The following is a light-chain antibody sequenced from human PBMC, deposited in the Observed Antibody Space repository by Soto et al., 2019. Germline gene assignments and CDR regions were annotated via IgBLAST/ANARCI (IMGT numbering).Light chain of an antibody. Sequence: DIVMTQSPDSLAVSLGERATINCKSSQSVLYSSNNQNYLAWYQQKPGQPPKLLIYWASIRESGVPDRFSGSGSGTDFTLTISSLPAEDVAVYYCQQHYSTPLTFGQGTKVEIK. V-gene: IGKV4-1*01. J-gene: IGKJ1*01. CDR2: WAS. CDR1: QSVLYSSNNQNY. CDR3: QQHYSTPLT.